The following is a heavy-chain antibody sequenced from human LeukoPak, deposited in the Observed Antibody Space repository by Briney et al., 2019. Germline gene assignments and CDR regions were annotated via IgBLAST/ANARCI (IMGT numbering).Heavy chain of an antibody. V-gene: IGHV3-30*18. Sequence: GRSLRLSCAASGFTFSSYGMHWVRQAPGRGLGGVAVISYDGSNKYYADSVKGRFTISRDNSKNTLYLQMNSLRAEDTAVYYCAKAGSGYYGGKDWYFDLWGRGTLVTVSS. D-gene: IGHD3-3*01. CDR2: ISYDGSNK. CDR3: AKAGSGYYGGKDWYFDL. J-gene: IGHJ2*01. CDR1: GFTFSSYG.